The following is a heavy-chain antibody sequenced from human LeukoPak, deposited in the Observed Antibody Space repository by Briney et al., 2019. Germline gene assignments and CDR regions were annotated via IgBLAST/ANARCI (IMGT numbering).Heavy chain of an antibody. Sequence: ADTLSLTCTVSGGSISTYSWTWVRQSPGKGLEWIGSVVTTTTNYSPALRSRVAISVHTSKNQFSLRLESVTTADTAVYYCARDTIVASGMQFWGQGALVTVSS. V-gene: IGHV4-4*07. J-gene: IGHJ4*02. CDR2: VVTTTT. CDR3: ARDTIVASGMQF. CDR1: GGSISTYS. D-gene: IGHD5-12*01.